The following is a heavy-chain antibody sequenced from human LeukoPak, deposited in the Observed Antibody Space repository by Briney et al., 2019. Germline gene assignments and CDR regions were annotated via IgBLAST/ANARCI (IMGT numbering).Heavy chain of an antibody. Sequence: PGPTLRNSCAASGWIFSDQGIPWIRQAPVKGLKQMAAIWSDGTNRFYGGSVKGRFTISRDNSQNAVFLQMNSLRVEDTAMYYCARDAQRGFDYSNSLKYWGHGTLVTVSS. CDR3: ARDAQRGFDYSNSLKY. D-gene: IGHD4-11*01. CDR2: IWSDGTNR. J-gene: IGHJ4*01. V-gene: IGHV3-33*01. CDR1: GWIFSDQG.